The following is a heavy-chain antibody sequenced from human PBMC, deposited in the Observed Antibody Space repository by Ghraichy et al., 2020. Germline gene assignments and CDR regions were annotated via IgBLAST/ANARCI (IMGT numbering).Heavy chain of an antibody. J-gene: IGHJ5*02. CDR3: AGDFDSYKLLATCSEGLGVQLYP. CDR1: GFTFSSYA. Sequence: GGSLRLSCAASGFTFSSYAMHWVRQAPGKGLEYVSAISSNGGSTYYANSVKGRFTISRDNSKNTLYLQMGSLRAEDMAVYYCAGDFDSYKLLATCSEGLGVQLYPSGHGTLVTVSS. V-gene: IGHV3-64*01. D-gene: IGHD2-2*01. CDR2: ISSNGGST.